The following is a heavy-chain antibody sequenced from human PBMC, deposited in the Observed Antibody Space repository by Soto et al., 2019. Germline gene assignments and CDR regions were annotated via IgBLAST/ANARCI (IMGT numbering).Heavy chain of an antibody. J-gene: IGHJ6*02. CDR2: IHSGGDT. D-gene: IGHD1-7*01. V-gene: IGHV3-66*01. Sequence: EVQLVESGGDLVQPGGSLRLSCAASGFAVSSNYMTWVRQAPGKGLEWVSVIHSGGDTHYADSVRGRFTISRDNSKNKLYIQMNSLRAEDTAVYYCARSRTGTTYGGMDVWGQGTTVTVSS. CDR3: ARSRTGTTYGGMDV. CDR1: GFAVSSNY.